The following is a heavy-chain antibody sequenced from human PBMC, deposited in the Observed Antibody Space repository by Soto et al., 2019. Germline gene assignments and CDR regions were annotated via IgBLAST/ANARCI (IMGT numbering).Heavy chain of an antibody. V-gene: IGHV5-51*01. Sequence: GESLKISCKGSGYSFTSYWIGWVRQMPGKSLEWMGIIYPGDSDTRYSPSFQGQVTISADKSIGTAYLQWSSLKASDTAMYYCAGGGVRGVITRTRDYYGMDVWGQGTTVTVSS. CDR1: GYSFTSYW. CDR2: IYPGDSDT. J-gene: IGHJ6*02. CDR3: AGGGVRGVITRTRDYYGMDV. D-gene: IGHD3-10*01.